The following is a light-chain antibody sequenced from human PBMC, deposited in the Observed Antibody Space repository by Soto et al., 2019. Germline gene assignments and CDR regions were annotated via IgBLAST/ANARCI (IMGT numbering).Light chain of an antibody. CDR3: QQYNNWPRT. J-gene: IGKJ1*01. CDR2: DAS. Sequence: EIVMTQSPATLSVSPGERATLSCRASHSVRSDLAWYQQKPGQSPRLLIFDASTRATGIPARFSGSGSGTEFTLTISSLQSEDFAVYYCQQYNNWPRTFGQGTKVDIK. CDR1: HSVRSD. V-gene: IGKV3-15*01.